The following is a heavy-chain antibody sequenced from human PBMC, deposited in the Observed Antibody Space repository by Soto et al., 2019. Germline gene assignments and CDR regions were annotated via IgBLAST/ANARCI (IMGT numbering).Heavy chain of an antibody. V-gene: IGHV2-5*01. D-gene: IGHD6-19*01. J-gene: IGHJ4*02. Sequence: QITLKESGPTLVRPTQTLTLTCTFSGFSLSTSGLGVGWIRQPPGKALEWLALIYWNDDKRYSPSLKARLTITKDTSKNHVVLTMTNMDPVGTATYYCAHRPSGWYLFDYWGQGTLVTVSS. CDR2: IYWNDDK. CDR3: AHRPSGWYLFDY. CDR1: GFSLSTSGLG.